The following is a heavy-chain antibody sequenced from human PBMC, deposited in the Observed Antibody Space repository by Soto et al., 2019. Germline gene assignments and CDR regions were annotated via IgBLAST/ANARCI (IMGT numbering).Heavy chain of an antibody. V-gene: IGHV3-9*01. CDR1: GFTFDDYS. Sequence: EVQLVESGGGTVQPGRSLRLSCAASGFTFDDYSMHWVRQVQGRGLEWVSSITWNSHSVAYADSVKGRFTISRDNAKTSLFLQMNSLRPDDTALYYCAKAEGDTAMLIDCAFDTWGQGTMVTVSS. D-gene: IGHD5-18*01. J-gene: IGHJ3*02. CDR2: ITWNSHSV. CDR3: AKAEGDTAMLIDCAFDT.